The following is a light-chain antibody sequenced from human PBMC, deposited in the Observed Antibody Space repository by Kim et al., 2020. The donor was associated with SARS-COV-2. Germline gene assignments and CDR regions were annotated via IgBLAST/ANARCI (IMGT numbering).Light chain of an antibody. Sequence: QRFTISCSGSSSNILSNTVIWYQQLPGTAPKLLLYSNNQRPSGVPDRISGSKSGTSASLPISVLQSEDEADYYCAACDGILNGVVFGGGPQLTVL. J-gene: IGLJ2*01. V-gene: IGLV1-44*01. CDR2: SNN. CDR3: AACDGILNGVV. CDR1: SSNILSNT.